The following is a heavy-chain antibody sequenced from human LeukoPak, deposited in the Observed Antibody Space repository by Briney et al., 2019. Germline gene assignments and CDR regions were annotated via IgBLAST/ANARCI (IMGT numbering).Heavy chain of an antibody. D-gene: IGHD3-3*01. CDR1: GYTFTSYY. J-gene: IGHJ5*02. CDR2: INPSGGSR. V-gene: IGHV1-46*01. CDR3: ARESSRDVLRFLEWFTHNWFDP. Sequence: ASVKVSCKASGYTFTSYYMHWVRQAPGQGLEWMGIINPSGGSRSYAQKFQGRVTMTRDTSTSTVYMELSSLRSEDTAVYYCARESSRDVLRFLEWFTHNWFDPWGQGTLVTVSS.